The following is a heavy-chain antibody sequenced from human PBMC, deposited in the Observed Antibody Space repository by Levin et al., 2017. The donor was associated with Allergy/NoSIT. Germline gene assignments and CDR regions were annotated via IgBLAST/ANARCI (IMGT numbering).Heavy chain of an antibody. CDR2: FSSSGSTI. J-gene: IGHJ4*02. D-gene: IGHD2-15*01. Sequence: GGSLRLSCAASGFTFSSYEMNWVRQAPGKGLEWVSYFSSSGSTIYYADSVKGRFTISRDNAKNSLYLQMNSLRAEDTAVYYCAREREGGGYCSGGSCYFTGSFFDYWGQGTLVTVSS. V-gene: IGHV3-48*03. CDR1: GFTFSSYE. CDR3: AREREGGGYCSGGSCYFTGSFFDY.